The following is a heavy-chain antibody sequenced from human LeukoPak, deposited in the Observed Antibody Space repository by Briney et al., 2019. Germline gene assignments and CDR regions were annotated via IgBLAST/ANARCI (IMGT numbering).Heavy chain of an antibody. CDR3: ARHYRGSDYFFDS. Sequence: GESLKISCKGSGYSFTSYWSGWLRQMPGKGLDWMGIIYPGDSGHIYSPSFQGQVTISADKSISTAYLQWSSLKTSDTAIYYCARHYRGSDYFFDSWGQGTLVIVSS. J-gene: IGHJ4*02. CDR1: GYSFTSYW. D-gene: IGHD5-12*01. CDR2: IYPGDSGH. V-gene: IGHV5-51*01.